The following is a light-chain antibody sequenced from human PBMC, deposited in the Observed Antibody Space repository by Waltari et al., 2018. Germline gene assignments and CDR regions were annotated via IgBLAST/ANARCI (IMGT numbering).Light chain of an antibody. Sequence: EIVLTQSPATLSLSPGETATLSCRASQSIRTYLGWYQQKPGQDPRLLLFDASSRATGIPARFRGTGSGTDFTLTVSDLEPEDFGIYYCQQRSIWPYTFGQGTRLEIK. CDR2: DAS. CDR3: QQRSIWPYT. J-gene: IGKJ2*01. V-gene: IGKV3-11*01. CDR1: QSIRTY.